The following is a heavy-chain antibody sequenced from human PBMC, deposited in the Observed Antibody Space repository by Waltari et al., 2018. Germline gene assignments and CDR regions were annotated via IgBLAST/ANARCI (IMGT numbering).Heavy chain of an antibody. CDR1: GGSISSYY. CDR2: IYHSGST. J-gene: IGHJ4*02. CDR3: ARGGWHYFDY. D-gene: IGHD3-22*01. Sequence: QVQLQESGPGLVTPSETLSLTCTVSGGSISSYYWSWIRQPPGKGLEWIGYIYHSGSTNYNPSLKSRVTISVDTSKNQFSLKLSSVTAADTAVYYCARGGWHYFDYWGQGTLVTVSS. V-gene: IGHV4-59*01.